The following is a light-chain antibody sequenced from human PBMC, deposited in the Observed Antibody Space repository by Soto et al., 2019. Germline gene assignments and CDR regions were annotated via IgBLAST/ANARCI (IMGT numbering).Light chain of an antibody. CDR3: QQLNSYPPYT. J-gene: IGKJ2*01. Sequence: DIQLTQSPSFLSASVGDRVTITCRASQGISSYLAWYQQKPGKAPKLLIYAASTLQSGVPSRFSGSGSGTEFTLTISSLQSEDFATYYCQQLNSYPPYTFGQGTKLEI. CDR2: AAS. V-gene: IGKV1-9*01. CDR1: QGISSY.